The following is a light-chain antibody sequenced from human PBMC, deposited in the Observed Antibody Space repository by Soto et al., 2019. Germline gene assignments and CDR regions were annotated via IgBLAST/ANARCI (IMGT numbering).Light chain of an antibody. CDR2: SNN. Sequence: QSVLTQPPSASGTPGQRVTISCSGRSSNIGTNTVHWYQQLPGTAPKVLIYSNNQRPSGVPDRFSGSKSGTSASLAISGLQSEDEADYYCAAWDESLAAEVFGPGTRSPS. CDR3: AAWDESLAAEV. J-gene: IGLJ1*01. V-gene: IGLV1-44*01. CDR1: SSNIGTNT.